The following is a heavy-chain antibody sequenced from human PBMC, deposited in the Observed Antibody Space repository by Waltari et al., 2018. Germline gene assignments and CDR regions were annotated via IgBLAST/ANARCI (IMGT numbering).Heavy chain of an antibody. CDR2: IYYSGTT. D-gene: IGHD6-13*01. CDR1: GGSISSYY. Sequence: QVQLQESGPGLVKPSETLSLTCTVSGGSISSYYWSWIRQPPGKGLEWIGYIYYSGTTNYNPSLKSRVTISVDTSKNQFSLKLSSVTAADTAVYYCARHGIAAAGPDYWGQGTLVTVSS. J-gene: IGHJ4*01. V-gene: IGHV4-59*08. CDR3: ARHGIAAAGPDY.